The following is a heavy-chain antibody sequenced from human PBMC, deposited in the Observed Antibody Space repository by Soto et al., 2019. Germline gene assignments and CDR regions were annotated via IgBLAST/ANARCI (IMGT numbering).Heavy chain of an antibody. J-gene: IGHJ4*02. CDR3: ARGRTGVFDY. D-gene: IGHD7-27*01. CDR2: IYYSGSA. V-gene: IGHV4-61*05. CDR1: GGSISSRNCY. Sequence: SETLSLTCSVSGGSISSRNCYWGWIRQPPGKGLEWIGYIYYSGSANYNPSLKSRVTISVDTSKSQLSLKLSSVTVADTAVYHCARGRTGVFDYWGQGTLVTVS.